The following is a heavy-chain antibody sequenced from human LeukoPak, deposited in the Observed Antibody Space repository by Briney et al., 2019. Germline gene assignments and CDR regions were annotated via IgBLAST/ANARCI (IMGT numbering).Heavy chain of an antibody. CDR3: ARVDTVMAYYFDL. J-gene: IGHJ4*02. D-gene: IGHD5-18*01. CDR2: IYSGGTT. Sequence: GGALRLSCAASGFTVRTNCMTWVRQAPGKGLEWVSTIYSGGTTYYADSVMGRFTISRHNSRNTLYLQMNSLRAEDTAVYYCARVDTVMAYYFDLWGQGTLVTVSS. V-gene: IGHV3-53*04. CDR1: GFTVRTNC.